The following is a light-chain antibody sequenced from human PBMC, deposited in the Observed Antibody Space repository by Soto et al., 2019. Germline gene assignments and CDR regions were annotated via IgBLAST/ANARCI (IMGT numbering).Light chain of an antibody. CDR2: GAS. J-gene: IGKJ1*01. V-gene: IGKV3-20*01. CDR3: QQYGSSGT. CDR1: QSVSNNY. Sequence: EIVLTQSPCTLSLSPGERATLSCRASQSVSNNYLAWYQQKPGQAPRLLIYGASKRATGIPDRFSGSGSGTDFTLTISILEAEDSAVYCCQQYGSSGTFGQGTKVDIK.